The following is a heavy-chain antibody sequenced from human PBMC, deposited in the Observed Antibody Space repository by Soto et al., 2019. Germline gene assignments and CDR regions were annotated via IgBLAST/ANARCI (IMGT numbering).Heavy chain of an antibody. CDR3: ASRLYSSGYYGFLDH. D-gene: IGHD3-22*01. CDR1: GYTLTSYY. Sequence: QVQLMQSGAEVKQPGASVKVSCKASGYTLTSYYMHWVRQAPGQGLEWMGIINPSGGSTSHTQRCLGRVTMTTDTSTRTVYMALSSLSSEDTAVYYCASRLYSSGYYGFLDHWGQGTLVTVSS. J-gene: IGHJ4*02. V-gene: IGHV1-46*03. CDR2: INPSGGST.